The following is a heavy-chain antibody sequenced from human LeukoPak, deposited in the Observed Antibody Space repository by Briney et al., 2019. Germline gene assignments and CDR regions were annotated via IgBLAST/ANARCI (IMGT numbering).Heavy chain of an antibody. CDR2: IWYDGSNK. V-gene: IGHV3-33*01. CDR3: ARTGGRGYYYGMDV. Sequence: GGSLRLSCAASGFTFNSYGMHWVRQAPGKGLEWVAVIWYDGSNKYYADSVKGRFTISRDNSKNTLYLQMNSLRAEDTAVYYCARTGGRGYYYGMDVWGQGTTVTVSS. J-gene: IGHJ6*02. CDR1: GFTFNSYG. D-gene: IGHD1-26*01.